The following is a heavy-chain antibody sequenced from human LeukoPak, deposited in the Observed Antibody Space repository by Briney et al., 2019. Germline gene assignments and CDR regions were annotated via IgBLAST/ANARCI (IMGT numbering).Heavy chain of an antibody. CDR1: GFTFSSYG. D-gene: IGHD3-10*01. V-gene: IGHV3-30*02. CDR3: AKDGETYSLYYMDV. Sequence: GGSLRLSCAASGFTFSSYGMHWVRQAPGKGLEWVAFIRYDGSNKYYADSVKGRFTISRDNSKNTLYLQMNSLRAEDAAVYYCAKDGETYSLYYMDVWGKGTTVTVSS. CDR2: IRYDGSNK. J-gene: IGHJ6*03.